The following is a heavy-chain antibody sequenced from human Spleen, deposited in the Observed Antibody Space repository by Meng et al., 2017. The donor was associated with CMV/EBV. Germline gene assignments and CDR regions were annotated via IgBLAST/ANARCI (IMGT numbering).Heavy chain of an antibody. Sequence: ASVKVSCKASGYTFTGYYLHWVRQAPGEGREWMGWINANTGVTNYAQKFQGRVTMTRDTSISTAYMERSSLRSDDTALYYCARRRAEPDHYYYYGLDVWGQGTTVTVSS. D-gene: IGHD1-14*01. J-gene: IGHJ6*02. CDR2: INANTGVT. CDR1: GYTFTGYY. CDR3: ARRRAEPDHYYYYGLDV. V-gene: IGHV1-2*02.